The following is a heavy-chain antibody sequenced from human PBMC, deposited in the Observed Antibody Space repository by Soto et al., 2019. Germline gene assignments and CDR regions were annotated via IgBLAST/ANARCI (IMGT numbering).Heavy chain of an antibody. CDR2: ISTNGGST. J-gene: IGHJ4*02. CDR3: VKGEYYYDSSGYYPFDY. Sequence: PGGSLRLSCSASGFTFSIYAMHWVRQAPGKGLEYVSSISTNGGSTHYADSVKGRFTISRDNSKNTQYLQMSSLRADDTALYYCVKGEYYYDSSGYYPFDYCGQGTLVTVSS. D-gene: IGHD3-22*01. CDR1: GFTFSIYA. V-gene: IGHV3-64D*06.